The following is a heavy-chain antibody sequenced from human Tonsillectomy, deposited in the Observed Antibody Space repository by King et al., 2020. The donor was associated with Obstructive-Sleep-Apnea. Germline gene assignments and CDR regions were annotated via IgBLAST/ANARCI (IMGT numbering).Heavy chain of an antibody. CDR1: EFIFSNYW. D-gene: IGHD5-24*01. J-gene: IGHJ4*02. Sequence: VQLVESGGGLVQPGGSLRLSCAASEFIFSNYWMSWVRQAPGKGLEWVASIKQDGGETSYVDSVKGRFTISRDNAENSLYLQMSSLRVEDTAAYYCSRRWKLTLDWWGQGTLVSVS. CDR2: IKQDGGET. V-gene: IGHV3-7*01. CDR3: SRRWKLTLDW.